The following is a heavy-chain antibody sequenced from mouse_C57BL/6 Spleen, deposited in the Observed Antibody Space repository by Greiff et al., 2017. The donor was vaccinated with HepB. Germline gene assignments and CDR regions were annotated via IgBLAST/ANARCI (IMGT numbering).Heavy chain of an antibody. CDR3: ASSLLRLSLAWFAY. V-gene: IGHV1-39*01. D-gene: IGHD2-9*01. J-gene: IGHJ3*01. CDR2: INPNYGTT. Sequence: VQLQQSGPELVKPGASVKISCKASGYSFTDYNMNWVKQSNGKSLEWIGVINPNYGTTSYNQKFKGKATLTVDQSSSTAYMQLNSLTSEDSAVYYCASSLLRLSLAWFAYWGQGTLVTVSA. CDR1: GYSFTDYN.